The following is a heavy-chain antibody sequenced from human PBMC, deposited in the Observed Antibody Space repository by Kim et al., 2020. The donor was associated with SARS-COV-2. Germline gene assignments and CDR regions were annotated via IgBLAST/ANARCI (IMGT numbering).Heavy chain of an antibody. Sequence: GGSLRLSCAASGFTFSSYGMHWVRQAPGKGLEWVAVISYDGSNKYYADSVKGRFTISRDNSKNTLYLQMNSLRAEDTAVYYCARESEGSEGDYYYGMDVWGQGTTVTVSS. CDR3: ARESEGSEGDYYYGMDV. D-gene: IGHD3-10*01. V-gene: IGHV3-33*05. J-gene: IGHJ6*02. CDR2: ISYDGSNK. CDR1: GFTFSSYG.